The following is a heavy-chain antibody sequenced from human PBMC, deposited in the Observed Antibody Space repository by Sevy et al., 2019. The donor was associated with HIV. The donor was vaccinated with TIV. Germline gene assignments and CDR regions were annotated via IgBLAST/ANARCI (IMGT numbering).Heavy chain of an antibody. V-gene: IGHV3-73*01. D-gene: IGHD2-15*01. Sequence: GGSLRLSCEASGITFSASDMHWVRQASGKGLEWVGRIRSKANNYATAYSGSIKGRFTISRDDSKNMAYLQTNSLKIEDTALYYCIRRHCSLTDCYDGMDVWGQGTTVTVSS. J-gene: IGHJ6*02. CDR3: IRRHCSLTDCYDGMDV. CDR1: GITFSASD. CDR2: IRSKANNYAT.